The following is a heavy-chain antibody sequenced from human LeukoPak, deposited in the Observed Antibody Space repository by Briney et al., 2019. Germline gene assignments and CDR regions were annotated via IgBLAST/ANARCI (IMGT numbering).Heavy chain of an antibody. Sequence: GASVKVSCKASGYTFTDYYMHWVQQAPGKGLEWMGRVDPEDGETIYAEKFQGRVTITADTSTDTAYMELSSLRSEDTAVYYCATGDALGTDDYWGQGTLVTVSS. CDR3: ATGDALGTDDY. CDR2: VDPEDGET. V-gene: IGHV1-69-2*01. CDR1: GYTFTDYY. D-gene: IGHD7-27*01. J-gene: IGHJ4*02.